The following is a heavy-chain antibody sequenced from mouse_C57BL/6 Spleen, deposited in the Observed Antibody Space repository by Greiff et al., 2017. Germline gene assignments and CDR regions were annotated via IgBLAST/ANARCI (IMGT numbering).Heavy chain of an antibody. D-gene: IGHD4-1*02. CDR1: GYTFTSYW. CDR3: ARPTSYYFDY. CDR2: IDPSDSYT. V-gene: IGHV1-59*01. Sequence: QVQLQQPGAELVRPGTSVKLSCKASGYTFTSYWMHWVKQRPGQGLEWIGVIDPSDSYTNYNQKFKGKATLTVDTSSSTAYMQLSSLTSEDSAVYYCARPTSYYFDYWGQGTTLTVSS. J-gene: IGHJ2*01.